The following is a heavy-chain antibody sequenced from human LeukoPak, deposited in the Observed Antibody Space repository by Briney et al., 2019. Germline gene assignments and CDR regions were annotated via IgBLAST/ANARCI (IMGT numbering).Heavy chain of an antibody. V-gene: IGHV4-34*01. CDR2: INHSGST. CDR1: GGSFSGYY. Sequence: SETLSLTCAVYGGSFSGYYWSWIRQPPGKGLEWIGEINHSGSTNYNPSLKSRVTISVDTSKNQFSLKLSSVTAADTAVYYCARHSDATYYYYMDVWGNGTTVTISS. J-gene: IGHJ6*03. CDR3: ARHSDATYYYYMDV. D-gene: IGHD1-26*01.